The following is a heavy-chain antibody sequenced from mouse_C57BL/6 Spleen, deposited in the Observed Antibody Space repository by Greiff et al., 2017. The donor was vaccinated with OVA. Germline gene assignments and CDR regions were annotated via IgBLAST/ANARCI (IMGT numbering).Heavy chain of an antibody. V-gene: IGHV1-54*01. CDR2: INPGSGGT. Sequence: QVQLQQSGAELVRPGPSVKVSCKASGYAFTNYLIEWVKQRPGQGLEWIGVINPGSGGTNYNEKFKGKATLTADKSSSTAYMQLSSLTSEDSAVYFCARRAVPFAYWGQGTLVTVSA. CDR1: GYAFTNYL. CDR3: ARRAVPFAY. J-gene: IGHJ3*01. D-gene: IGHD3-3*01.